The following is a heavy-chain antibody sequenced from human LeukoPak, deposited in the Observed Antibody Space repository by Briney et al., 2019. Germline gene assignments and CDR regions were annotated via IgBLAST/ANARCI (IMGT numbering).Heavy chain of an antibody. D-gene: IGHD3-10*01. CDR1: GYSFPSNW. CDR2: IYPGDSDN. J-gene: IGHJ1*01. CDR3: ATYAGTSSKYFQN. V-gene: IGHV5-51*01. Sequence: GESRKIPCQGSGYSFPSNWIGWVRQMPGKGLEWMGIIYPGDSDNRYSPSFQGQVTISADKSISTAYLHWSSLKASDTAICYCATYAGTSSKYFQNWGQGTLVTVSS.